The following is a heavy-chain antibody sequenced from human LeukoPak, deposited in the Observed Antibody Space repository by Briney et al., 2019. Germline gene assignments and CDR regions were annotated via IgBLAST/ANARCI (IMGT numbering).Heavy chain of an antibody. CDR3: AREDYGSGIGGSDWFDP. J-gene: IGHJ5*02. V-gene: IGHV4-61*02. CDR1: GGSINSGSYY. Sequence: SETLSLTCTVSGGSINSGSYYWSWIRQPAGKGLEWIGRIYTSGSTNYNPSLKSRVTMSVDTSKNQFSLKLRSVTAADTAMYYCAREDYGSGIGGSDWFDPWGQGTLVTVSS. D-gene: IGHD3-10*01. CDR2: IYTSGST.